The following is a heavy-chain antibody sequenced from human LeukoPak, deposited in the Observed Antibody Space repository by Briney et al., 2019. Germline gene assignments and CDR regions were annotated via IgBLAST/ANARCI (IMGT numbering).Heavy chain of an antibody. CDR1: GFTFSSYA. J-gene: IGHJ4*02. CDR2: ISYDGSNK. V-gene: IGHV3-30-3*02. CDR3: AKTYYYDSGGYSVLDY. D-gene: IGHD3-22*01. Sequence: GGSLRLSCAASGFTFSSYAMHWVRQAPGKGLEWVAVISYDGSNKYYADSVKGRFTISRDNSKNTLYLQMNSLRAEDTAVYYCAKTYYYDSGGYSVLDYWGQGTLVTVS.